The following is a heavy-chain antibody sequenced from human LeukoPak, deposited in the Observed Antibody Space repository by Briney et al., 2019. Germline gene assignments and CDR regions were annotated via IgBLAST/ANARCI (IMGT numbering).Heavy chain of an antibody. CDR2: ISYDGSNK. CDR3: ARDRFGSGYEDYYYYYMDV. Sequence: GGSLRLSCAASGFTFSSYAMHWVRQAPGKGLEWVAVISYDGSNKYYADSVKGRFTISRDNSKNTLYLQMNSLRAEDTAVYYCARDRFGSGYEDYYYYYMDVWGKGTTVTVSS. D-gene: IGHD5-12*01. CDR1: GFTFSSYA. J-gene: IGHJ6*03. V-gene: IGHV3-30-3*01.